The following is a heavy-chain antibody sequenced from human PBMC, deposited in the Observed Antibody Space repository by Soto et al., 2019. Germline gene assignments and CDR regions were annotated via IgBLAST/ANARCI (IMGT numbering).Heavy chain of an antibody. V-gene: IGHV4-30-4*01. CDR2: IYYSGST. CDR1: GGSISSGDYY. Sequence: SETLSLTCTVSGGSISSGDYYWSWIRQPPGKGLEWIGYIYYSGSTYYNPSLKSRVTISVDTSKNQFSLKLSSVTAADTAVYYCARVVDTAMVFFDYWGQGTPVTVYS. D-gene: IGHD5-18*01. CDR3: ARVVDTAMVFFDY. J-gene: IGHJ4*02.